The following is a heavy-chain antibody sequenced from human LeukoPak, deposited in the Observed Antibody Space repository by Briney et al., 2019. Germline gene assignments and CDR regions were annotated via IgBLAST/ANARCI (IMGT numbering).Heavy chain of an antibody. CDR1: GYRFTSYW. CDR2: IYPADSDV. CDR3: ARGLEVAVGDS. D-gene: IGHD6-19*01. J-gene: IGHJ4*02. V-gene: IGHV5-51*01. Sequence: NRGESLKISCKGSGYRFTSYWIGWVRQMPGKGLERMGMIYPADSDVGYSPSFQGQVTISADKSISTAYLQWSSLKASDTAIYYCARGLEVAVGDSWGRGTLVTVSS.